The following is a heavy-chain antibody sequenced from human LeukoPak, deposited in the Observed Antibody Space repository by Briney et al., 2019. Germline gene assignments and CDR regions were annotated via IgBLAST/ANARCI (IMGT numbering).Heavy chain of an antibody. Sequence: PGGSLRLSCAVSGLPFSRYGMHWVRQAPGKELEWVAVIRSDGRNKYYGDSVKGRFIISRDNSKNTLYLQMNSLRAEDTAVYYCAREGRITIFSRMDVWGQGTTVTVSS. CDR3: AREGRITIFSRMDV. D-gene: IGHD3-9*01. V-gene: IGHV3-33*01. J-gene: IGHJ6*02. CDR1: GLPFSRYG. CDR2: IRSDGRNK.